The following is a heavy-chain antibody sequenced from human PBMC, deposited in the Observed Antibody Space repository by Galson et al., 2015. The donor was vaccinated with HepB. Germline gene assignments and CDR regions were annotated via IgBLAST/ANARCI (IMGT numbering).Heavy chain of an antibody. Sequence: SLRLSCAASGFTFSSYSMDWVRQAPGKGLEWVSSISSSSSYIYYADSVKGRFTISRDNAKNSLYLQMNSLRAEDTAVYYCARDQWPNRRIAVVGAFDYWGQGTLVTVSS. D-gene: IGHD6-19*01. CDR3: ARDQWPNRRIAVVGAFDY. J-gene: IGHJ4*02. V-gene: IGHV3-21*01. CDR1: GFTFSSYS. CDR2: ISSSSSYI.